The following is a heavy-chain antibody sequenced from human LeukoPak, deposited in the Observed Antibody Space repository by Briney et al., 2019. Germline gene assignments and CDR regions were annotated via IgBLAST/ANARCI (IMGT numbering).Heavy chain of an antibody. CDR3: ARDDYGDYIMDG. Sequence: AASVTVSSKASGYTFTSYGISWVRQAPGQGREWMGWISAYNGNTNYAQKLQGRVTMTTDTSTSTAYMELRSLRSDDTAVYYCARDDYGDYIMDGWGKGTTVTVSS. D-gene: IGHD4-17*01. V-gene: IGHV1-18*01. CDR1: GYTFTSYG. J-gene: IGHJ6*04. CDR2: ISAYNGNT.